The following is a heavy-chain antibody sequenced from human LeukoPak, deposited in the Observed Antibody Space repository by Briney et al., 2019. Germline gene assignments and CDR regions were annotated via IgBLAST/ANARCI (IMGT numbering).Heavy chain of an antibody. D-gene: IGHD6-13*01. CDR1: GFTFSGYA. CDR2: ISGRGIST. CDR3: AKGGRDMTSWYKFDY. J-gene: IGHJ4*02. Sequence: GGSLRLSCGASGFTFSGYAMSWVRQAPGQGLEWVSGISGRGISTYYADSVKGRFSISRDNSKNTLYLEMNRLRAEDTAVFYCAKGGRDMTSWYKFDYWGQGTLVTVSS. V-gene: IGHV3-23*01.